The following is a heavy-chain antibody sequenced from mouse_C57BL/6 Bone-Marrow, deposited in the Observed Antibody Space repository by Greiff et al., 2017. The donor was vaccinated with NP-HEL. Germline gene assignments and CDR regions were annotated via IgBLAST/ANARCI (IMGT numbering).Heavy chain of an antibody. Sequence: EVKLVESGGGLVKPGGSLKLSCAASGFTFSDYGMHWVRQAPEKGLEWVAYISSGSSTIYYADTVKGRFTISRDNAKNTLFLQMTSLWSEDTAMYYCARRTTVVGNWDFDVWGAGTTVTASS. CDR2: ISSGSSTI. J-gene: IGHJ1*01. D-gene: IGHD1-1*01. CDR1: GFTFSDYG. CDR3: ARRTTVVGNWDFDV. V-gene: IGHV5-17*01.